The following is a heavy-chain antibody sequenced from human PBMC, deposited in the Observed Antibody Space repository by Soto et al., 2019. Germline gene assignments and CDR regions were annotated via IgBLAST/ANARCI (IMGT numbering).Heavy chain of an antibody. Sequence: TLSLTCTVSGGSISSGDYYWSWIRQPPGKGLEWIGYIYYSGSTYYNPSLKSRVTISVDTSKNQFSLKLNSVTAADSAVYYCARAMVVTQNWFDPWGQGTLVTVSS. CDR2: IYYSGST. CDR3: ARAMVVTQNWFDP. D-gene: IGHD2-21*02. J-gene: IGHJ5*02. V-gene: IGHV4-30-4*01. CDR1: GGSISSGDYY.